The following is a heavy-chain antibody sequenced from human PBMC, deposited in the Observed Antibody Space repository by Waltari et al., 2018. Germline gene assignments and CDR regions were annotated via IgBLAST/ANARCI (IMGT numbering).Heavy chain of an antibody. CDR1: GGSFSGYY. V-gene: IGHV4-34*01. J-gene: IGHJ4*02. D-gene: IGHD6-13*01. CDR3: AREVYSSSRPSKNRFDY. CDR2: INHSGST. Sequence: QVQLQQWGAGLLKPSETLSLTCAVYGGSFSGYYWSWIRQPPGKGLEWIGEINHSGSTNYNPSLKSRVTISVDTSKNQFSLKLSSVTAADTAVYYCAREVYSSSRPSKNRFDYWGQGTLVTVSS.